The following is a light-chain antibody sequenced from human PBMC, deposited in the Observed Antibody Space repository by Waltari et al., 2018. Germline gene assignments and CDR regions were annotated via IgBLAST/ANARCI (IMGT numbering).Light chain of an antibody. CDR2: DVT. J-gene: IGLJ3*02. CDR1: SSDVGGYNY. CDR3: CSYTSSRTWV. V-gene: IGLV2-14*03. Sequence: QSALTQPASVSGSPGQSITISCTGTSSDVGGYNYVSWSQQPPGSAPNLMIYDVTKRPSGVSPRFSGSKSGNTASLTISGLQDEDEADYYCCSYTSSRTWVFGGGTKLTVL.